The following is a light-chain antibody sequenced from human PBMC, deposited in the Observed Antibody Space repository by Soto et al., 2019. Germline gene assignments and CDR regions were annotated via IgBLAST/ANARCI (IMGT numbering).Light chain of an antibody. CDR3: QQYGDLWT. CDR2: GAS. Sequence: DIVLTQSPGTLSFSPGERATLNCRASQSVRSSHLAWYQQHPGQAPRLLIHGASRRATGIPDRFSGSGSGTDFTLTINRLEPEDFAVYFCQQYGDLWTFGQGTKVEIK. CDR1: QSVRSSH. V-gene: IGKV3-20*01. J-gene: IGKJ1*01.